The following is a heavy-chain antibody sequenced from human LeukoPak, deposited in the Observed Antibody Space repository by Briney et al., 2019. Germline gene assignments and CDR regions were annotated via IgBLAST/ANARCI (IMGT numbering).Heavy chain of an antibody. CDR1: GYTFINYG. D-gene: IGHD3-22*01. Sequence: GASVKVSCKASGYTFINYGISWVRQAPGQGLQWMGWISTYSSNTNSAQKFQGRVTMTTDTSTSTAYMELRSLRSDDTAVYYCARRVYDVDAFDIWGQGTMVTVSS. V-gene: IGHV1-18*01. CDR3: ARRVYDVDAFDI. CDR2: ISTYSSNT. J-gene: IGHJ3*02.